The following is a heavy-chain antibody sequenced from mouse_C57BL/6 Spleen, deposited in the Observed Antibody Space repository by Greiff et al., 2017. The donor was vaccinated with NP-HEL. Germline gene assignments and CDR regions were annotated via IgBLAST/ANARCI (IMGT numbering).Heavy chain of an antibody. J-gene: IGHJ1*03. Sequence: QVQLQQSGPGLVQPSQSLSITCTVSGFSLTSYGVHWVRPSPGKGLEWLGVIWSGGSTDYNAAFISRLSISKGTSNSQVFFKMNSLQADDTAIYYCARAYYSNHWYFDVWGTGTTVTVSS. CDR3: ARAYYSNHWYFDV. CDR1: GFSLTSYG. CDR2: IWSGGST. D-gene: IGHD2-5*01. V-gene: IGHV2-2*01.